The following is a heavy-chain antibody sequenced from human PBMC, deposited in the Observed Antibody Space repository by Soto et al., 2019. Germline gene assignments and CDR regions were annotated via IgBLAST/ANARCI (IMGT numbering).Heavy chain of an antibody. CDR1: GFTFTNYG. J-gene: IGHJ6*02. CDR3: ARETFYYAMDV. CDR2: IWYDGTDK. V-gene: IGHV3-33*01. Sequence: QVQLVESGGGVVQPGRSLRLSCAASGFTFTNYGMHWVRQAPGKGLEWVAVIWYDGTDKYYTDSVKGRFTVSRDNPRNTLYLQMTSLRGEDTAIYYCARETFYYAMDVWGQGTTVTVSS.